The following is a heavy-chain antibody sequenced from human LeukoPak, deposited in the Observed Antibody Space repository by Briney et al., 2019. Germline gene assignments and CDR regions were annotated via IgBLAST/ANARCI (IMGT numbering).Heavy chain of an antibody. Sequence: SETLSLTCAVYGGSFSGYYWSWIRQPPGKGLEWIGEINHSGSTNYNPSLKSRVTISVDTSKNQFSLKLSSVTAADTAVYYCARLEQLWLRGGYFDYWGQGTLVTVSS. CDR1: GGSFSGYY. V-gene: IGHV4-34*01. D-gene: IGHD5-18*01. J-gene: IGHJ4*02. CDR2: INHSGST. CDR3: ARLEQLWLRGGYFDY.